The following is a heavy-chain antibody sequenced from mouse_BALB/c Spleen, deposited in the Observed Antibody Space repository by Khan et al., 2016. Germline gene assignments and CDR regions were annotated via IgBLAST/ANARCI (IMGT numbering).Heavy chain of an antibody. CDR2: IYPGDGDT. J-gene: IGHJ3*01. CDR1: GYTSANYW. V-gene: IGHV1-87*01. CDR3: ADALFVY. Sequence: QVQLQQSGAELARPGASVRLSCKASGYTSANYWMQWVKQRPGQGLEWIGSIYPGDGDTRYSQKFKDKATLTADKSSRSAYMHLRSVASADSAVYYCADALFVYWGQGTLVTVSA.